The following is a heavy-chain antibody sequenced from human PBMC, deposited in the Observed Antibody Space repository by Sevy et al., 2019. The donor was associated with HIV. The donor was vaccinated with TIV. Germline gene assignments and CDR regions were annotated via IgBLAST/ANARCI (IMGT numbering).Heavy chain of an antibody. D-gene: IGHD1-1*01. CDR3: ARGLLGTSGY. V-gene: IGHV3-53*01. CDR2: IYSVGNT. CDR1: GFTVSSYY. Sequence: GGSLRLSCATSGFTVSSYYMSWVRQAPGKGLEWVSLIYSVGNTYYADSVKGRFTISRDNSKNTLYLQMNSLRAEDTAVYYCARGLLGTSGYWGQGTLVTVSS. J-gene: IGHJ4*02.